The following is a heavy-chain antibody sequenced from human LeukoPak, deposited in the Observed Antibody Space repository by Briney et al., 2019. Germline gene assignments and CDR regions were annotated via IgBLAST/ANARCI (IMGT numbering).Heavy chain of an antibody. D-gene: IGHD6-19*01. V-gene: IGHV1-2*02. Sequence: GASVKVSCKASGYTFTGYYMHWVRQAPGQGLEWMGWINPNNGGTDYAQKFQGRVTMTRDPSISTAYMELSRLRIDDTAVYYCARVFSIGFMDVWGKGTTITVSS. CDR2: INPNNGGT. CDR1: GYTFTGYY. J-gene: IGHJ6*04. CDR3: ARVFSIGFMDV.